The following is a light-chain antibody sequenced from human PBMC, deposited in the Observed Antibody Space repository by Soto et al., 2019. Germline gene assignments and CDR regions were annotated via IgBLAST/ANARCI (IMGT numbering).Light chain of an antibody. J-gene: IGLJ3*02. CDR1: SGSIASNY. V-gene: IGLV6-57*01. CDR3: QSYDSSNQGV. CDR2: EDN. Sequence: NFMLTQPHSVSESPGKTVTISCTRSSGSIASNYVQWYQQRPGSSPTTVIYEDNHRPSGVPDRFSGSIDSSSNSASLTISGLKTEDEDDYYCQSYDSSNQGVFGGGTKLTVL.